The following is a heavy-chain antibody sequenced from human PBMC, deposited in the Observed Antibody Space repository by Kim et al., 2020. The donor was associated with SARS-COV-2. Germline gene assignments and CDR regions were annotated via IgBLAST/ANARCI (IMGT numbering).Heavy chain of an antibody. CDR3: AKCRGVNLGVYHFDY. J-gene: IGHJ4*02. Sequence: DAVKGRLTISNDNIKTTVYLQMNSRRAEDTAVYYCAKCRGVNLGVYHFDYWGRGTLGTVSS. V-gene: IGHV3-23*01. D-gene: IGHD1-26*01.